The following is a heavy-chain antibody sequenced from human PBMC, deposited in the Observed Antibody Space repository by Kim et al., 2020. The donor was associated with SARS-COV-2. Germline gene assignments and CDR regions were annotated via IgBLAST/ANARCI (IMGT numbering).Heavy chain of an antibody. Sequence: GGSLRLSCAASGFTFSSYDMHWVRQGPEKGLEWVSSIGTKADTYYPDSVKDRYTISRENAKDSFYLHMNSLRAEDTAVYYCARGPIEEGIRATKGYFDLWGRGTLGTVSS. CDR2: IGTKADT. J-gene: IGHJ2*01. D-gene: IGHD1-20*01. CDR1: GFTFSSYD. V-gene: IGHV3-13*04. CDR3: ARGPIEEGIRATKGYFDL.